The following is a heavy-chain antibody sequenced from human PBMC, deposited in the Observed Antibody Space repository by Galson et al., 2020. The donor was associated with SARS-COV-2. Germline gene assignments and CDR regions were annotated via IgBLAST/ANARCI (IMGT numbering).Heavy chain of an antibody. D-gene: IGHD4-17*01. CDR2: IYYSGST. Sequence: SETLSLTCTVSGGSISSSSYYWGWIRQPPGKGLEWIGSIYYSGSTYYNPSLKSRVTISVDTSKNQFSLKLSSVTAADTAVYYCASQDYAGWFDPWGQGTLVTFSS. V-gene: IGHV4-39*01. CDR3: ASQDYAGWFDP. J-gene: IGHJ5*02. CDR1: GGSISSSSYY.